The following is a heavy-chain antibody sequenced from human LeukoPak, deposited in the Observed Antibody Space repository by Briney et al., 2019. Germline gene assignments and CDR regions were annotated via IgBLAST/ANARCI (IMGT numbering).Heavy chain of an antibody. CDR1: GFTVSSNY. CDR2: MYSGGST. Sequence: GGSLRLSCAASGFTVSSNYRSWVRQAPGKGLEWVSVMYSGGSTYYADSVKGRFTISRDNSKNTLYLQMNSLRAEDTAVYYCARSSEIFGVVILFDYWGQGTLVTVSS. CDR3: ARSSEIFGVVILFDY. J-gene: IGHJ4*02. D-gene: IGHD3-3*01. V-gene: IGHV3-66*01.